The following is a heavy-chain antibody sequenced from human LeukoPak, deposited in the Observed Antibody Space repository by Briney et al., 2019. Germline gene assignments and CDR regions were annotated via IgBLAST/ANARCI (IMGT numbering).Heavy chain of an antibody. CDR2: IFPGDSDA. V-gene: IGHV5-51*01. CDR1: GYRFSCHW. D-gene: IGHD3-22*01. CDR3: ARPGDDSSGYYIDY. J-gene: IGHJ4*02. Sequence: GESLKISFKGSGYRFSCHWIAWVRPMPGKGLDWMAVIFPGDSDARYSPSFQGQVTILADKSISTAYLQWSSLKASDTAMYYCARPGDDSSGYYIDYWGQGTLVTVSS.